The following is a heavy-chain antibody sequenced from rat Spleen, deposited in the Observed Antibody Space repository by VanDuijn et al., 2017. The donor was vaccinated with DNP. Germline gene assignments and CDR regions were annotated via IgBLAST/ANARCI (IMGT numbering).Heavy chain of an antibody. J-gene: IGHJ2*01. CDR1: GFTFSDYY. V-gene: IGHV5-22*01. D-gene: IGHD4-3*01. Sequence: EVQLVESGGDLVQPGRSLKLFCAASGFTFSDYYMAWIRQAPTKGLEWVAYIRYDGGSTKYGDSVKGRFTISRDKPKSTLYLQMNSLRSEDMATYYCIRWNSGHFDYWGQGVMVTVSS. CDR3: IRWNSGHFDY. CDR2: IRYDGGST.